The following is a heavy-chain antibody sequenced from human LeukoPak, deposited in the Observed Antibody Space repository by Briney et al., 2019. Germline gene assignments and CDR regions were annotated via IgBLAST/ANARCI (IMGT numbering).Heavy chain of an antibody. D-gene: IGHD6-13*01. CDR2: ISASGGNT. CDR3: AKTAVGVAAAVN. V-gene: IGHV3-23*01. J-gene: IGHJ4*02. Sequence: GGSLRLSCAASGFTFSNYAMSWVRQAPGKGLEWVSAISASGGNTYYADSVKGRFTISRDNSKNTLYLQMNSLRAENTAVYYCAKTAVGVAAAVNWGQGTLVTVSS. CDR1: GFTFSNYA.